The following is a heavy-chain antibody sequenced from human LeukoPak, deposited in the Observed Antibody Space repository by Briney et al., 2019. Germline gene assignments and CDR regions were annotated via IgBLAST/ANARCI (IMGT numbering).Heavy chain of an antibody. CDR1: GFTFDDYA. J-gene: IGHJ4*02. CDR2: ISWNSGSI. CDR3: ARDRGIAGKGDY. V-gene: IGHV3-9*01. D-gene: IGHD6-13*01. Sequence: GGSLRLSCAASGFTFDDYAMHWVRQAPGKGLEWVSGISWNSGSIGYADSVKGRFTISRDNAKNSLYLQMNSLRAEDTALYYCARDRGIAGKGDYWGQGTLVTVSS.